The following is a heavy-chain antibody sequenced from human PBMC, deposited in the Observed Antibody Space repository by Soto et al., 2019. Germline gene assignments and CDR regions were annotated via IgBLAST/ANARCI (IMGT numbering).Heavy chain of an antibody. CDR2: IYHSGST. CDR3: ASGYRYGRSHYYYGMDV. CDR1: GGSISSGGYS. D-gene: IGHD5-18*01. V-gene: IGHV4-30-2*01. J-gene: IGHJ6*02. Sequence: SETLSLTCAVSGGSISSGGYSWSWIRQPPGKGLEWIGYIYHSGSTYYNPSLKSRVTISVDRSKNQFSLKLSSVTAADTAVYYCASGYRYGRSHYYYGMDVWGQGTKVTVYS.